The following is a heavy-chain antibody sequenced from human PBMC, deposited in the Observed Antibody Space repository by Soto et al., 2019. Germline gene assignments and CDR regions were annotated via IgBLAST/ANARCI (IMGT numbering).Heavy chain of an antibody. CDR3: AKDMGCISTSCYAHLYYYYGMDV. CDR2: ISYDGSNK. D-gene: IGHD2-2*01. J-gene: IGHJ6*02. V-gene: IGHV3-30*18. CDR1: GFTFSSYG. Sequence: GGSLRLSCAASGFTFSSYGMHWVRQAPGKGLEWVAVISYDGSNKYYADSVKGRFTISRDNSKNTLYLQMNSLRAEDTAVYYCAKDMGCISTSCYAHLYYYYGMDVWGQGTTVTVSS.